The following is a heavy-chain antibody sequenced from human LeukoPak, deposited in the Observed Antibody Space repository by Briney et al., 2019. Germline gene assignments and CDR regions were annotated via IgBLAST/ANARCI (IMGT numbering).Heavy chain of an antibody. CDR1: GFTFTDYW. J-gene: IGHJ5*01. CDR3: AREGRDGRGSFGWFDS. Sequence: GGSLRLSCVTSGFTFTDYWMTWVRQAPGKGLEWVANIKEDGTVKYYVDSVKGRFSISRDNAKNSLYLQLNSLRVEDTAVYYCAREGRDGRGSFGWFDSWGQGTLVTVSS. V-gene: IGHV3-7*01. D-gene: IGHD3-10*01. CDR2: IKEDGTVK.